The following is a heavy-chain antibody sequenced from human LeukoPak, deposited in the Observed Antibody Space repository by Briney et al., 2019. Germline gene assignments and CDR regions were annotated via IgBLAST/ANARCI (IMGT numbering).Heavy chain of an antibody. J-gene: IGHJ3*02. CDR3: ARSVDTAVDAFDI. CDR1: GYSISSGYY. D-gene: IGHD5-18*01. CDR2: IYHSGST. V-gene: IGHV4-38-2*01. Sequence: PSETLSLTCAVSGYSISSGYYWGWIRQPPGKGLEWTGSIYHSGSTYYNPSLKSRVTISVDTSKNQFSLKLSSVTAADTAVYYCARSVDTAVDAFDIWGQGTMVTVSS.